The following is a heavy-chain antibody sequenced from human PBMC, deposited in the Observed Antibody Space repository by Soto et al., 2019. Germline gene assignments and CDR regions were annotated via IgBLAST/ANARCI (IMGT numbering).Heavy chain of an antibody. J-gene: IGHJ6*04. CDR2: IHSGRPT. D-gene: IGHD2-15*01. CDR1: GFTVSSKY. Sequence: EVHLVESGGGLVQPGGSLRLSCAASGFTVSSKYMSWVRQAPGKGLHWVSLIHSGRPTYYADSVKGRFTISRDTSENTLHLQMGSPRAEDTAVYYCARDDVLCDGGRCYGVPLDVWGKGTTATVSS. V-gene: IGHV3-66*01. CDR3: ARDDVLCDGGRCYGVPLDV.